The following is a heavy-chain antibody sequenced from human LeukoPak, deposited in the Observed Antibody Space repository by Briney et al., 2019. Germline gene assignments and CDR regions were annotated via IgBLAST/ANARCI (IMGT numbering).Heavy chain of an antibody. CDR1: GFTFSTSA. J-gene: IGHJ4*02. Sequence: GGSLRLSCAASGFTFSTSAMTWVRQAPGKGLEWVSGISGSGATDYADSVKGRFTISRDNSKNTLYLQINSLRAEDMALYYCVKGGTSSWYFAYFAYWGQGTLVTVSS. CDR2: ISGSGAT. D-gene: IGHD6-13*01. CDR3: VKGGTSSWYFAYFAY. V-gene: IGHV3-23*01.